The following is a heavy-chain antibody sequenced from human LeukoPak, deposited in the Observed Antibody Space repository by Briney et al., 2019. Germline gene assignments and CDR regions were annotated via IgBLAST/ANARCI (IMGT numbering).Heavy chain of an antibody. CDR2: IYYSGST. V-gene: IGHV4-31*03. Sequence: SETLSLTCTVSGGSISSGGYYWSWTRQHPGKGLEWIGYIYYSGSTYYNPSLKSRVTISVDTSKNQFSLKLSSVTAADTAVYYCARGERLVVAATSWFDPWGQGTLVTVSS. D-gene: IGHD2-15*01. J-gene: IGHJ5*02. CDR3: ARGERLVVAATSWFDP. CDR1: GGSISSGGYY.